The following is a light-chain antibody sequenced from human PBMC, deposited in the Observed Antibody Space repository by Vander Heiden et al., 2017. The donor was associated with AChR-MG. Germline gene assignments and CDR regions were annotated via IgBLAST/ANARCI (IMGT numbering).Light chain of an antibody. CDR1: QSLLHSNGYNY. J-gene: IGKJ2*01. Sequence: DMVMMESHLALPVIPGEPASIPYRSSQSLLHSNGYNYLDWYLQEPGQSPQLLIYLGSNRASGVPDRFSGSGSGTDFTLKISRVEAEDVGVYYCRQALQTPRTFGQGTKLEIK. CDR2: LGS. CDR3: RQALQTPRT. V-gene: IGKV2-28*01.